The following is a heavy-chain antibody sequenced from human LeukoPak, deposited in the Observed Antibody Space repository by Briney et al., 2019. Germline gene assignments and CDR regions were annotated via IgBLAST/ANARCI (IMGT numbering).Heavy chain of an antibody. CDR1: GGSISSYY. J-gene: IGHJ4*02. CDR2: IYTSGST. CDR3: ASGGVRGVTLYY. V-gene: IGHV4-4*07. D-gene: IGHD3-10*01. Sequence: SETLSLTCTVSGGSISSYYWSWIRQPAGKGLEWIGRIYTSGSTNYNPSLKSQVTMSVDTSKNQFSLKLSSVTAADTAVYYCASGGVRGVTLYYWGQGTLVTVSS.